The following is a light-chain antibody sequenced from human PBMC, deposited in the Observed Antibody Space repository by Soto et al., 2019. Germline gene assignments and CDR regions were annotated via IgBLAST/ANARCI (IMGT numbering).Light chain of an antibody. Sequence: EIVMTQSPATLSVSPGERATLSCRASQSVSSELTWYQQKPGQPPRLLIYGASTRATGIPARFSGSGSGTEFTLTISSLQSEDYAVYYCQQYINWPPLTFGGGTKVEIK. CDR1: QSVSSE. V-gene: IGKV3-15*01. CDR3: QQYINWPPLT. J-gene: IGKJ4*01. CDR2: GAS.